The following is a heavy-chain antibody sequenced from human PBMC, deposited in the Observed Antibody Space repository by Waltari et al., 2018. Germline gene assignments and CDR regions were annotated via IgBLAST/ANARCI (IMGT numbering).Heavy chain of an antibody. J-gene: IGHJ3*02. D-gene: IGHD7-27*01. V-gene: IGHV4-59*13. CDR3: ARWGPGAFDI. Sequence: QVQLQESGPGPVKSSETLSLSCSVSGDPLKTYDWTWVRQPPGKGLEYIGYFLYTETTVTHYSPSFRVRATILLDMSKNDVYLRLTSMTAADTAVYFCARWGPGAFDIWGRGTLVTASS. CDR2: FLYTETTVT. CDR1: GDPLKTYD.